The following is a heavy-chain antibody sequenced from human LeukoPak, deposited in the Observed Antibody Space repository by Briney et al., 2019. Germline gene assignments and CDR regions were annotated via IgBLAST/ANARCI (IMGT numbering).Heavy chain of an antibody. Sequence: ASVKVSCKASGYTFSTYGISWVRQAPGQGLEWMGWILPYSGNTNYARKLQGRVSVTIDTSTTTAYMELRSLTSDDTAVYYCAKDRRGSRNSLDVWGQGTTITVSS. CDR3: AKDRRGSRNSLDV. CDR2: ILPYSGNT. J-gene: IGHJ6*02. D-gene: IGHD3-16*01. V-gene: IGHV1-18*01. CDR1: GYTFSTYG.